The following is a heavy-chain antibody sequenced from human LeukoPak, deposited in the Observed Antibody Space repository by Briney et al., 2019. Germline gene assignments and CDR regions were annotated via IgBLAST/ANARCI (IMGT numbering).Heavy chain of an antibody. CDR1: GFTFSSYA. D-gene: IGHD2-2*01. V-gene: IGHV3-30*04. CDR2: IRYDGSNK. Sequence: GGSLRLSCAASGFTFSSYAMHWVRQAPGQGPEWVALIRYDGSNKYYADSVKGRFTISRDNSKNTLYLQMNSLRAEDTAVYYCAKDLLSCSSTSCYGIGYWGQGTLVTVSS. CDR3: AKDLLSCSSTSCYGIGY. J-gene: IGHJ4*02.